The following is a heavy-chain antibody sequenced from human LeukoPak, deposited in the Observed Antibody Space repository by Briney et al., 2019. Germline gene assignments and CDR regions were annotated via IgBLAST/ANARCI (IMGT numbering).Heavy chain of an antibody. CDR3: ARERATGDSSGYFDY. Sequence: EASVKVSCKASGYTFTSYDINWVRQATGQGLEWVGWMNPNSGNTGYAQKFQGRVTMTRNTSINTAYMELSSLRSEDTAVYYCARERATGDSSGYFDYWGQGTLVTVSS. V-gene: IGHV1-8*01. CDR2: MNPNSGNT. D-gene: IGHD3-22*01. J-gene: IGHJ4*02. CDR1: GYTFTSYD.